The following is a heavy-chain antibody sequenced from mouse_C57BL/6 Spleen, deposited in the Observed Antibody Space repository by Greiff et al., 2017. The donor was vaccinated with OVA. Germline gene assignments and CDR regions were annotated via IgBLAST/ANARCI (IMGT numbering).Heavy chain of an antibody. CDR1: GYAFSSSW. CDR3: ARSIYYYGSSDGYFDV. CDR2: IYPGDGDT. Sequence: QVQLQQSGPELVKPGASVKISCKASGYAFSSSWMNWVKQRPGKGLEWIGRIYPGDGDTNYNGKFKGKATLTADKSSTTDYMQLSRLTSEDSAVYFCARSIYYYGSSDGYFDVWGTGTTVTVSS. D-gene: IGHD1-1*01. J-gene: IGHJ1*03. V-gene: IGHV1-82*01.